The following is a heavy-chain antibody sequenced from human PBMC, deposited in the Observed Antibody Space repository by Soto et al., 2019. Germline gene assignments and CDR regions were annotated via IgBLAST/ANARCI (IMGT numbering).Heavy chain of an antibody. CDR1: GFTFFAYW. CDR2: INSDGSHT. CDR3: AKEGGYGDYAGENWFDS. J-gene: IGHJ5*01. Sequence: EVQLVESGGGLVQPGGSLRLSCAASGFTFFAYWIHWVRQVPGKGLVWVSRINSDGSHTSYADSVRGRFTISRDNSKNTVYLQMNSLTAEDTAVYYCAKEGGYGDYAGENWFDSWGQGNLVTVSS. D-gene: IGHD4-17*01. V-gene: IGHV3-74*01.